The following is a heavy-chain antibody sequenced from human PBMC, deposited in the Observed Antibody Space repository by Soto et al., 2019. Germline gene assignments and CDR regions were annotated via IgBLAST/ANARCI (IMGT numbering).Heavy chain of an antibody. V-gene: IGHV4-34*01. CDR2: INHSGST. CDR3: ARGLRYCSGGGCAPGFSRRAFDI. CDR1: GGSFSGYY. J-gene: IGHJ3*02. D-gene: IGHD2-15*01. Sequence: PSETLSLTCAVYGGSFSGYYWSWIRQPPGKGLEWIGEINHSGSTNYNPSLKSRVTISVDTSKNQFSLKLSSVTAADTAVYYCARGLRYCSGGGCAPGFSRRAFDIWGQGTMVTVS.